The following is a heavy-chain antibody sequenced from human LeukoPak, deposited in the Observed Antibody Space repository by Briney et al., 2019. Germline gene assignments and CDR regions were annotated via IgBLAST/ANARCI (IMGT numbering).Heavy chain of an antibody. J-gene: IGHJ4*02. CDR2: IRSSGNTI. CDR1: GFTFSSYN. D-gene: IGHD1-26*01. V-gene: IGHV3-48*02. CDR3: AKGGKWDVTPFDY. Sequence: GGSLRLSCAASGFTFSSYNVNWVRQAPGKGLEWVSYIRSSGNTIYYADSVKGRFTISRDNAKNSVYLQMNSLRDEDTAVYYCAKGGKWDVTPFDYWGQGTLVTVSS.